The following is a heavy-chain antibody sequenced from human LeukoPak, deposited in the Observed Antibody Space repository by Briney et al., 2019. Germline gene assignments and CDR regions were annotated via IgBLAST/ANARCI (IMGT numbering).Heavy chain of an antibody. D-gene: IGHD1-26*01. CDR2: ISWNSGSI. J-gene: IGHJ4*02. CDR3: AKGGSYYELDY. V-gene: IGHV3-9*03. CDR1: GFTFEDYA. Sequence: GGSPRLSCVASGFTFEDYAMHWVRQAPGKGLEWVSGISWNSGSIGYADSVKGRFTISRDNAKNSLYVQMNSLRAEDMALYYCAKGGSYYELDYWGQGTLVTVSS.